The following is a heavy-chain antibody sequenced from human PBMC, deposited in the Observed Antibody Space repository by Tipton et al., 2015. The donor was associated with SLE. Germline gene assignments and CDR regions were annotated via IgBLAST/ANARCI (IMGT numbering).Heavy chain of an antibody. CDR3: ARGNYYDSSGYYYSGSDYFDY. CDR1: GGSISSGYYY. V-gene: IGHV4-39*07. Sequence: TLSLTCTVSGGSISSGYYYWSWIRQHPGKGLEWIGSIYHSGITYYNPSLKSRVTISVDTSKNQFSLKLSSVTAADTAVYYCARGNYYDSSGYYYSGSDYFDYWGQGTLVTVSS. J-gene: IGHJ4*02. D-gene: IGHD3-22*01. CDR2: IYHSGIT.